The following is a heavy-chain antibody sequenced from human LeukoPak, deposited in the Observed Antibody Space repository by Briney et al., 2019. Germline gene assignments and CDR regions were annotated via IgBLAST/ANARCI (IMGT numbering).Heavy chain of an antibody. V-gene: IGHV3-7*01. CDR1: GFTFSSDW. CDR2: IKQDGSEK. CDR3: ARDLLWPLDY. J-gene: IGHJ4*02. Sequence: GGSLRLSCAASGFTFSSDWMSWVRQAPRKGQERVANIKQDGSEKYYVDSVKGRFTISRDNAKNSLYLQMNSLRAEDTAVYYCARDLLWPLDYWGQGTLVTVSS. D-gene: IGHD3-10*01.